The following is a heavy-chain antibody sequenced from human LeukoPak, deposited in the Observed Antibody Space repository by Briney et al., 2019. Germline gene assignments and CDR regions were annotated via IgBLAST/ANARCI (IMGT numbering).Heavy chain of an antibody. D-gene: IGHD3-10*01. CDR3: ARSGEGGPAGVIEYYFDY. CDR2: IIPIFGPA. J-gene: IGHJ4*02. Sequence: GSSVKVSCKASGGTFSSYAISWVRQAPGQGLEWMGGIIPIFGPANYAQQFQRRVTITTDESTSTAYMELSSLRSEDTAVYYCARSGEGGPAGVIEYYFDYWGQGTLVTVSS. V-gene: IGHV1-69*05. CDR1: GGTFSSYA.